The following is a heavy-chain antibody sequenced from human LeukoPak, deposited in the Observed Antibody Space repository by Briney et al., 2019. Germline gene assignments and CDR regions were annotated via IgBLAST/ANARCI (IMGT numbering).Heavy chain of an antibody. V-gene: IGHV3-23*01. CDR3: ARDLFSLGTDYDFWSGYYTSDY. D-gene: IGHD3-3*01. CDR1: GFTFSSYA. CDR2: ISGSGGST. Sequence: GGSLRLSCAASGFTFSSYAMSWVRQAPGKGLEWVSAISGSGGSTYYADSVKGRFTISRDNSKNTLYLQMNSLRAEDTAVYYCARDLFSLGTDYDFWSGYYTSDYWGQGTLVTVSS. J-gene: IGHJ4*02.